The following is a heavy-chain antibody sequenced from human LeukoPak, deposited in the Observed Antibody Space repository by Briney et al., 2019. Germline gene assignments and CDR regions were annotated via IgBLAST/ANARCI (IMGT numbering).Heavy chain of an antibody. CDR2: ISSSSRTI. J-gene: IGHJ4*02. Sequence: GGSLRLSCAASGFTFSSHSMNWVRQAPGKGLEWISYISSSSRTIYYADSVKGRFTISRDNAKNSLYLQMDNLRAEDTAVYYCARVMGAAAGHDYWGQGTLVTVSS. CDR1: GFTFSSHS. D-gene: IGHD6-13*01. CDR3: ARVMGAAAGHDY. V-gene: IGHV3-48*01.